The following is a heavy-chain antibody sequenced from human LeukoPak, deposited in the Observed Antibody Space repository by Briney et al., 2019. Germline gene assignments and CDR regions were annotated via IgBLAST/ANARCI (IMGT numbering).Heavy chain of an antibody. D-gene: IGHD3-22*01. J-gene: IGHJ3*02. CDR2: IFFDGSIY. CDR3: AKVRMITMIAYDAFDI. V-gene: IGHV3-30*04. Sequence: GGSLRLSCAASGFTFSNYALHWVRQAPGKGLEWLAVIFFDGSIYYYADSVKGRFSISRDNSKNTLYLQMNSLRAEDTAVYYCAKVRMITMIAYDAFDIWGQGTMVTVSS. CDR1: GFTFSNYA.